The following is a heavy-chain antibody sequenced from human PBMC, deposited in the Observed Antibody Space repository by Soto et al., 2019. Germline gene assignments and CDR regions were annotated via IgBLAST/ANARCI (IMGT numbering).Heavy chain of an antibody. V-gene: IGHV1-3*01. J-gene: IGHJ4*02. Sequence: ASVKVSCKASGYTITSYAMHWVRQAPGQRLEWMGWINAGNGNTKYSQKFQGRVTITRDTSASTAYMELSSLRSEDTAVYYCARDGDVIQLWPGKTDYWGQGTLVTGSS. CDR3: ARDGDVIQLWPGKTDY. CDR2: INAGNGNT. CDR1: GYTITSYA. D-gene: IGHD5-18*01.